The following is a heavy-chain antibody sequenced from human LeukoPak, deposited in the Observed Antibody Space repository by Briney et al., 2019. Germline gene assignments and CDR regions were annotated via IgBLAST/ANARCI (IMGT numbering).Heavy chain of an antibody. CDR2: ISWNSGSI. V-gene: IGHV3-9*03. CDR3: AKGQQLVRSNWFDP. J-gene: IGHJ5*02. Sequence: GRSLRLSCAASGFTFDDYAMHWVRQAPGKGLEWVSGISWNSGSIGYADSVRGRFTISRDNAKNSLYLQMNSLRAEDMALYYCAKGQQLVRSNWFDPWGQGTLVTVSS. CDR1: GFTFDDYA. D-gene: IGHD6-13*01.